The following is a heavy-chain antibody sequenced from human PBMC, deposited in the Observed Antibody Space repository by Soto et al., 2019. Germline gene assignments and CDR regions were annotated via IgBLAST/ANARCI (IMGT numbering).Heavy chain of an antibody. CDR1: GGSLTRGDYF. V-gene: IGHV4-30-4*01. Sequence: PSETLSLTCTVSGGSLTRGDYFWNWVRRPPGKALEWIGYIYYSGSTYYNPSLKSRLVISEDTSKNQFFLNLTSVTAADTAVYYCVRDGLYYDKGGFGARAFDNWGQGIQVTVSS. J-gene: IGHJ4*02. CDR2: IYYSGST. D-gene: IGHD3-16*01. CDR3: VRDGLYYDKGGFGARAFDN.